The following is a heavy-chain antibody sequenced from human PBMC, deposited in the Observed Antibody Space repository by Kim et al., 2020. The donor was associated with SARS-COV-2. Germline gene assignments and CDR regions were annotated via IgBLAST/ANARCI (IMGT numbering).Heavy chain of an antibody. J-gene: IGHJ4*02. CDR2: ISSSSSYT. D-gene: IGHD2-21*02. CDR3: VCGVVTATPDY. CDR1: GFTFSDYY. V-gene: IGHV3-11*03. Sequence: GGSLRLSCAASGFTFSDYYMSWIRQAPGKGLEWVSYISSSSSYTNYADSVKGRFTISRDNAKNSLYLQMNSLRAEDTAVYYCVCGVVTATPDYWGQGTLVTVSS.